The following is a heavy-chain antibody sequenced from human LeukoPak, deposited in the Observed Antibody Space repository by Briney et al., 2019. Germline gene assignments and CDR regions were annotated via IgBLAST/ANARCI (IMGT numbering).Heavy chain of an antibody. CDR2: ISRSSGTI. Sequence: GGSLRLSCAASGFTFSSYSMNWVRQAPGKGLEWISYISRSSGTIYFADSLEGRFTISRDNAKNSLYLQMNSLRAEDTAVYYCARDGTKGSMDVWGQGTAVTVSS. V-gene: IGHV3-48*04. CDR3: ARDGTKGSMDV. D-gene: IGHD1-26*01. CDR1: GFTFSSYS. J-gene: IGHJ6*02.